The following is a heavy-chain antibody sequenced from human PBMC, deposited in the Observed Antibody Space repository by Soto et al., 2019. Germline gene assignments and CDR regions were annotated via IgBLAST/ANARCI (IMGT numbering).Heavy chain of an antibody. D-gene: IGHD5-12*01. V-gene: IGHV4-61*01. Sequence: PSETLSLTCTVSGGSVSSGSYYWSWIRQPPGKGLEWIGYIYYSGSTSYNPSLKSRVTISVDTSKNQFSLKLSSVTAADTAVYYCARAGYDWAVDYWGQGTLVTVSS. CDR3: ARAGYDWAVDY. J-gene: IGHJ4*02. CDR1: GGSVSSGSYY. CDR2: IYYSGST.